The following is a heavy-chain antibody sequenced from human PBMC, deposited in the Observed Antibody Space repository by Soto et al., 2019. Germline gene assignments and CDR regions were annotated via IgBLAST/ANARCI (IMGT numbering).Heavy chain of an antibody. CDR2: IIPFLCVT. D-gene: IGHD6-19*01. J-gene: IGHJ4*01. Sequence: QVQLVQSGAEVKKPGASVKVSCKSSGGTYSPYTLNWVRQSPGQGLEWMGRIIPFLCVTNYGMKLQARVTITADKAPATDYRELRGLRLDDTAVYKCARDCQSVGCTWSCSGLWGRGTLVTGSS. CDR3: ARDCQSVGCTWSCSGL. CDR1: GGTYSPYT. V-gene: IGHV1-69*08.